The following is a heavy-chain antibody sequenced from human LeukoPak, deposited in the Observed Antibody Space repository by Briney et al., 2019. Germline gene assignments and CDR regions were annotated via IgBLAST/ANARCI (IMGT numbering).Heavy chain of an antibody. J-gene: IGHJ3*02. D-gene: IGHD3-3*01. CDR2: ISYDGSNK. V-gene: IGHV3-30-3*01. Sequence: GRSLRLSYAASGFTFSSYAMHWVRQAPGKGLEWVAVISYDGSNKYYADSVKGRFTISRDNSKNTLYLQMNSLRAEDTAVYYCARDFGARDAFDIWGQGTMVTVSS. CDR3: ARDFGARDAFDI. CDR1: GFTFSSYA.